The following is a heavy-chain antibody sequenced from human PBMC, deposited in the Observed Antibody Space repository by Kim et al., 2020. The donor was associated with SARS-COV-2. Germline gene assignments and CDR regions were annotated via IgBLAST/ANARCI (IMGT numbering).Heavy chain of an antibody. V-gene: IGHV4-4*02. D-gene: IGHD3-3*01. CDR1: GGSISSSNW. CDR2: IYHSGST. J-gene: IGHJ4*02. CDR3: ARSITMFGVVITFDY. Sequence: SETLSLTCAVSGGSISSSNWWSWVRQPPGKGLEWIGEIYHSGSTNYNPSLKSRVTISVDKSKNQFSLKLSSVTAADTAVYYCARSITMFGVVITFDYWGQGTLVTVSS.